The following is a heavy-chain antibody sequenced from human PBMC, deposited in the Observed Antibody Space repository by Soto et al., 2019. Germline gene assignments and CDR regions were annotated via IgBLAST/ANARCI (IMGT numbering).Heavy chain of an antibody. Sequence: SETLSLTCTVSGGSISSYYWSWIRQPPGKGLEWIGYIYYSGSTIYNPSLKSRVTISVDTSKNQFSLKLSSVTAADTAVYYCARERSGWYVGWFDPWGQGTLVTVSS. D-gene: IGHD6-19*01. V-gene: IGHV4-59*01. CDR1: GGSISSYY. CDR3: ARERSGWYVGWFDP. CDR2: IYYSGST. J-gene: IGHJ5*02.